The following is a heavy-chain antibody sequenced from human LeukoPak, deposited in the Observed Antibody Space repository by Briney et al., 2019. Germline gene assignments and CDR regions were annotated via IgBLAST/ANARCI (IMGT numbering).Heavy chain of an antibody. CDR3: ARDRNDITMIVDYYMDV. D-gene: IGHD3-22*01. CDR2: ISSSSSYI. V-gene: IGHV3-21*01. CDR1: GFTFSRYS. J-gene: IGHJ6*03. Sequence: GGSLRLSCAAPGFTFSRYSMNWVRQAPGKGLEWVSSISSSSSYIYYADSVKGRFTISRDNAKNSLHLQMNSLRAEDTAVYYCARDRNDITMIVDYYMDVWGKGTTVTVSS.